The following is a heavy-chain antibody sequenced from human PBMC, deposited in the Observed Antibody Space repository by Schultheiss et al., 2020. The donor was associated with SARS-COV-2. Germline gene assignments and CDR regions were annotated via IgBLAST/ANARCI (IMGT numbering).Heavy chain of an antibody. Sequence: GESLKISCSASGFTFSSYAMHWVRQAPGKGLEYVSAISSNGGSTYYADSVKGRFTISRDNAKNSLYLQMNSLRAEDTAVYYCARPGGYSYGYGGDYWGQGTLVTVSS. CDR3: ARPGGYSYGYGGDY. D-gene: IGHD5-18*01. J-gene: IGHJ4*02. CDR2: ISSNGGST. V-gene: IGHV3-64*04. CDR1: GFTFSSYA.